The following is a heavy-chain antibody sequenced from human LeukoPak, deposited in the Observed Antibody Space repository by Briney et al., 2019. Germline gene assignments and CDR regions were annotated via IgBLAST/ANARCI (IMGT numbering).Heavy chain of an antibody. CDR2: YSGST. CDR1: GGYISSSTYY. J-gene: IGHJ4*02. V-gene: IGHV4-39*01. Sequence: NPSDTLSLTRTVSGGYISSSTYYWSWIRHPPGKALEYIGSYSGSTYYNPYLKSRVTIFVDTSQKQFSLKLSSVTAADTAVYYCARSSYGAGSKPYWVDYWGQGTLVTVSS. CDR3: ARSSYGAGSKPYWVDY. D-gene: IGHD3-10*01.